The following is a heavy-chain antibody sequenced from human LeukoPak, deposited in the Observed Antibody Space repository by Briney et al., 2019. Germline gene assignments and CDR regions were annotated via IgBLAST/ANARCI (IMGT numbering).Heavy chain of an antibody. D-gene: IGHD5-12*01. CDR1: GYTFTSYD. J-gene: IGHJ4*02. CDR2: MNPNSGNT. V-gene: IGHV1-8*01. CDR3: ARNSGYEENFDY. Sequence: GASVKASCKASGYTFTSYDINWVRQATGQGLEWMGWMNPNSGNTGYAQKFQGRVTMTRNTSISTAYMELSSLRSEDTAVYYCARNSGYEENFDYWGQGTLVTVSS.